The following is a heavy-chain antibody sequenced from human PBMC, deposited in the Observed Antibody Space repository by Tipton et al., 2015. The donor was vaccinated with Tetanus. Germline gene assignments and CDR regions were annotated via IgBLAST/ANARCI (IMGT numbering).Heavy chain of an antibody. D-gene: IGHD1-26*01. V-gene: IGHV4-4*02. CDR3: ARDQARGARGWNYFDY. J-gene: IGHJ4*02. CDR1: GIIFTNAW. CDR2: IYNSGST. Sequence: SLRLSCAASGIIFTNAWMNWVRQAPGKGLEWIGDIYNSGSTYYNPSLKSRVTILVDTTKNHFSLKLKSVTAADTAVYYCARDQARGARGWNYFDYWGQGSLVTVSS.